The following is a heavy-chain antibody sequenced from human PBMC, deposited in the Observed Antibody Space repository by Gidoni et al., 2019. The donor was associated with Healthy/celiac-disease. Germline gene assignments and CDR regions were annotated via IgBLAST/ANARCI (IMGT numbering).Heavy chain of an antibody. CDR3: ARVRFVVVAAADQPRGWFDP. CDR1: GYTFTGYY. J-gene: IGHJ5*02. Sequence: QVQLVQSGAEVKKPGASVKVSCKASGYTFTGYYMNWVRQAPGQGLEWMGWSNPNSGGTNDAQNLQGRVTMTRDTSISTAYMDLSRLRSDDTAVYYCARVRFVVVAAADQPRGWFDPWGQGTLVTVSS. V-gene: IGHV1-2*02. D-gene: IGHD2-15*01. CDR2: SNPNSGGT.